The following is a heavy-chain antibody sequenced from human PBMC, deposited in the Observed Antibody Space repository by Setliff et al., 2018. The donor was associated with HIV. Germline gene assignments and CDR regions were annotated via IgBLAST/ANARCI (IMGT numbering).Heavy chain of an antibody. V-gene: IGHV4-34*12. D-gene: IGHD3-9*01. J-gene: IGHJ4*01. CDR3: ARTRDKYYDILTPAYYIDY. CDR2: VIQSGAT. Sequence: PSETLSLTCAVYGASFNAYFWTWIRQPPGKGLEWIGEVIQSGATNYNPSLKSRLTMSVDTPKNQFSLKLTSVTAADTAVYYCARTRDKYYDILTPAYYIDYWGHGTLVTVSS. CDR1: GASFNAYF.